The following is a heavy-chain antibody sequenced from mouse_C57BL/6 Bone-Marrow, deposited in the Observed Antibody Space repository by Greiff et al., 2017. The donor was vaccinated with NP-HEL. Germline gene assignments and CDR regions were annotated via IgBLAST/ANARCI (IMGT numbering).Heavy chain of an antibody. CDR2: ISSGGDYI. D-gene: IGHD3-2*02. J-gene: IGHJ4*01. Sequence: EVKLVESGEGLVKPGGSLKLSCAASGFTFSSYAMSWVRQTPEKRLEWVAYISSGGDYIYYADTVKGRFTISRDNARNTLYLQMISLKSEDTAMYYCTREVAQATFYYAMDYWGQGTSVTVSS. CDR1: GFTFSSYA. V-gene: IGHV5-9-1*02. CDR3: TREVAQATFYYAMDY.